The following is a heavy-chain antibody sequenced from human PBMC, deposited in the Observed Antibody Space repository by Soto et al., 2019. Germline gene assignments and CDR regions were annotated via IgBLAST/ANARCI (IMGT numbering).Heavy chain of an antibody. V-gene: IGHV3-23*01. CDR1: GFTFVDYA. CDR3: AKLLRPGLQFFDF. J-gene: IGHJ4*02. CDR2: ISSSGDHT. Sequence: GGSLRLSCAASGFTFVDYARSWVRQAPGKGLDWVSAISSSGDHTFYADSVKGRFTISRDNSKNTLYLQVNSLRAEDTAVYYCAKLLRPGLQFFDFWGQGTLVTVSS. D-gene: IGHD4-4*01.